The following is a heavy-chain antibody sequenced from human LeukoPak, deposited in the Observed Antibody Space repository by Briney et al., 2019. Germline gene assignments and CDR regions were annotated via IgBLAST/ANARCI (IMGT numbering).Heavy chain of an antibody. Sequence: SETLSLTCMVSGGSISSYYLSWIRQPPGKGLEWIGYIYYSGSTNYNPSLKSRVTISVDTSKNQFSLKLSSVTAADTAVYYCARQNYYDTSGYSKNWFDPWGQGTLVTVSS. J-gene: IGHJ5*02. CDR3: ARQNYYDTSGYSKNWFDP. D-gene: IGHD3-22*01. CDR2: IYYSGST. CDR1: GGSISSYY. V-gene: IGHV4-59*08.